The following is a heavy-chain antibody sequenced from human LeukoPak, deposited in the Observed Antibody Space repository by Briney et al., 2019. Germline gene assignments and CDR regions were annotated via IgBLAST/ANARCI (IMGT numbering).Heavy chain of an antibody. D-gene: IGHD6-19*01. Sequence: ASVKVSCKVSGYTLTELSMHWVRQAPGKGLEWMGGFDPEDGETIYAQKFQGRVTMTEDTSTDTAYMELSSLRSEDTAVYYCATDWDLAVAGPLDYWGQGTLVTVSS. V-gene: IGHV1-24*01. CDR3: ATDWDLAVAGPLDY. J-gene: IGHJ4*02. CDR2: FDPEDGET. CDR1: GYTLTELS.